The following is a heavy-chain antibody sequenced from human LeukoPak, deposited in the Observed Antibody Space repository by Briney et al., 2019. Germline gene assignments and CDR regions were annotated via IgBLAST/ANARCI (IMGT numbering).Heavy chain of an antibody. V-gene: IGHV3-7*01. CDR1: GFTFSSYW. D-gene: IGHD6-6*01. Sequence: GGSLRLSCAASGFTFSSYWMSWVRQAPGKGLEWVANIKQDGSEKYYVDSVKGRFAISRDNAKNSLYLQMNSLRAEDTAVYYCARDFTSSSGARGLDYWGQGPLVTVSS. J-gene: IGHJ4*02. CDR3: ARDFTSSSGARGLDY. CDR2: IKQDGSEK.